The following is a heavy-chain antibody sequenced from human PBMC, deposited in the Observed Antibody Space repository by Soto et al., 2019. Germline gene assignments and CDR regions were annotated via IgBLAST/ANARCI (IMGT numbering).Heavy chain of an antibody. Sequence: GESLKISCKGSGYSFTSYGIGWVRHMPGKGLEWMGIIYPGDSDTRYSPSFQGQVTISADKSISTAYLQWSSLKASDTAMYYCATWYGDYVYGLDFWGQGTTDTGSS. J-gene: IGHJ6*01. V-gene: IGHV5-51*01. CDR2: IYPGDSDT. CDR3: ATWYGDYVYGLDF. CDR1: GYSFTSYG. D-gene: IGHD4-17*01.